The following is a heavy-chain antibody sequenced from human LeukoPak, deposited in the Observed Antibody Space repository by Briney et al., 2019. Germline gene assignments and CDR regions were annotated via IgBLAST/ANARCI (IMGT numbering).Heavy chain of an antibody. J-gene: IGHJ5*02. CDR2: IWYDGSNK. CDR3: ARALGGGGFNL. CDR1: GFTFSSYG. Sequence: GGSLRLSCSASGFTFSSYGMHWVRQAPAKGLEWVAVIWYDGSNKYYADSVKGRFTISRDNSKNTLYLKMNSLRAEDTAVYYCARALGGGGFNLWGKGTLVTVSS. D-gene: IGHD3-16*01. V-gene: IGHV3-33*01.